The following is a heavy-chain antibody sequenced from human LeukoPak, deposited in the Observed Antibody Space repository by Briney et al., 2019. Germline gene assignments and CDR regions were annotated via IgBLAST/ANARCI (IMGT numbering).Heavy chain of an antibody. V-gene: IGHV3-9*03. J-gene: IGHJ4*02. CDR2: ITWNSGSI. D-gene: IGHD6-19*01. CDR3: AKDIVGGTSSGYYFDY. Sequence: PGGSLRLSCAASGFSFDDYAMHWVRHVPGKGLEWVSGITWNSGSIVYADSVKGRFTISRDNAKNSLYLEMNTLRTDDMALYYCAKDIVGGTSSGYYFDYWGQGTLVTVSS. CDR1: GFSFDDYA.